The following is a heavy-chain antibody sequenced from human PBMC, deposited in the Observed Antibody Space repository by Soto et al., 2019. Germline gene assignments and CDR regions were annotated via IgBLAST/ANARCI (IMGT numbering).Heavy chain of an antibody. J-gene: IGHJ3*02. CDR1: GFTFSSYA. CDR2: ISDSGTGT. V-gene: IGHV3-23*01. CDR3: AKDHTVVIRDAFDI. Sequence: EVQILVSGGGLVQPGGSLRLSCAASGFTFSSYAMYWVRQAPGKGLAWVSGISDSGTGTYYADSVKGRFTISRDNSKNTVYLQMKSLRAEDTAVYYCAKDHTVVIRDAFDIWGQGTMVNVSS. D-gene: IGHD3-22*01.